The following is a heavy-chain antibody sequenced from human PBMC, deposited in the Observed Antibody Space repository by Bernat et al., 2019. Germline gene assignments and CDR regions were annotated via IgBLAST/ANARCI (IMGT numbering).Heavy chain of an antibody. V-gene: IGHV3-48*02. CDR1: GFTFSSYS. J-gene: IGHJ4*02. D-gene: IGHD2-2*01. CDR3: ARDQSFYCSSTSCFPYYFDY. CDR2: ISSSSSTI. Sequence: EVQLVESGGGLVQPGGSLRLSCAASGFTFSSYSMNWVRQAPGKGLEWVSYISSSSSTIYYADSVKGRFTISRDNAKNSLYLQMNSLRDEDTAVYYCARDQSFYCSSTSCFPYYFDYWGQGTLVTVSS.